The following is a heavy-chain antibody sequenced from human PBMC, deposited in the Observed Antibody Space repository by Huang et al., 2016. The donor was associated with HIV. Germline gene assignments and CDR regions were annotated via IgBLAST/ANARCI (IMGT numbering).Heavy chain of an antibody. CDR1: GFSLRNPRLG. CDR2: IFSTDEK. D-gene: IGHD6-19*01. V-gene: IGHV2-26*01. CDR3: ARVRAVAGRIAFDV. Sequence: QVTLKESGPALVRPTETLTLTCNVSGFSLRNPRLGVGWIRQPPGRALEWLANIFSTDEKFYSTSLKSRLTISKDISKSQVVVSMTNMDPVDTATYFCARVRAVAGRIAFDVWGQVTTVAVSS. J-gene: IGHJ3*01.